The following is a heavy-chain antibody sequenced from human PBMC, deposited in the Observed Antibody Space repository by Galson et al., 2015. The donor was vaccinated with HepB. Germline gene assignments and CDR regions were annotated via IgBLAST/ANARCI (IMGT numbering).Heavy chain of an antibody. Sequence: QSGAEVKKPGESLKISCKGSGYSFTSYWIGWVRQMPGKGLEWMGIIYPGDSDTRYSPSFQGQVTISADKSISTAYLQWSSLKASDTAMYYCARQGGVTTLNRPESYYYYYMDVWGKGTTVTVSS. D-gene: IGHD4-17*01. CDR3: ARQGGVTTLNRPESYYYYYMDV. J-gene: IGHJ6*03. V-gene: IGHV5-51*01. CDR1: GYSFTSYW. CDR2: IYPGDSDT.